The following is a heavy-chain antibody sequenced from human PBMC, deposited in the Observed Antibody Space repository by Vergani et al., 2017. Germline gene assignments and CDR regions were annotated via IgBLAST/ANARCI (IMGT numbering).Heavy chain of an antibody. CDR3: ARHFYYDSSGYYFWYY. D-gene: IGHD3-22*01. CDR1: GYSFTSYW. V-gene: IGHV5-10-1*03. CDR2: IDPSDSYT. Sequence: EVQLVPSGAEVKKPGESLRISCKGSGYSFTSYWISWVRQMPGKGLEWMGRIDPSDSYTNYSPSFQGHVTISADKSISTAYLQWSSLKASDTAMYYCARHFYYDSSGYYFWYYWGQGTLVTVSS. J-gene: IGHJ4*02.